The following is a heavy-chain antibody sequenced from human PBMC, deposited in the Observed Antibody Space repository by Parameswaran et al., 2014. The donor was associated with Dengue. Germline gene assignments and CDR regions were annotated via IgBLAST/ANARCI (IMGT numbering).Heavy chain of an antibody. CDR2: IYWDDDK. D-gene: IGHD3-3*01. J-gene: IGHJ3*02. V-gene: IGHV2-5*02. CDR3: AHTYSASTIFGVITIRGYDAFDI. Sequence: PGKALEWLALIYWDDDKTYSPSLQSRLTITKDTSKNQVVLTMTNMDPLDTATYYCAHTYSASTIFGVITIRGYDAFDIWGQGTVVTVSS.